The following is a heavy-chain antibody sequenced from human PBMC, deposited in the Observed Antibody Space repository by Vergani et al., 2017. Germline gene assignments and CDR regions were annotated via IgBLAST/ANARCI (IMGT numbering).Heavy chain of an antibody. V-gene: IGHV3-23*01. CDR2: ISGSGGST. CDR3: ARVRGYSGYWRDY. D-gene: IGHD5-12*01. CDR1: GFTFSSYA. Sequence: EVQLLESGGGLVQPGGSLRLSCAASGFTFSSYAMSWVRQAPGKGLEWVSAISGSGGSTYYADSVKGRFTISRDNSKNTLYLQMNSLRAEDTAVYYCARVRGYSGYWRDYWGQGTLVTVSS. J-gene: IGHJ4*02.